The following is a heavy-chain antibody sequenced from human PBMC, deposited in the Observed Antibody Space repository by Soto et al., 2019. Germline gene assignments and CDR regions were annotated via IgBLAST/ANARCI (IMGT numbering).Heavy chain of an antibody. V-gene: IGHV1-69*02. Sequence: SVKVSCKASGGTFSSYTISWVRQAPGQGLEWMGRIIPILGIANYAQKFQGRVTITADKSTSTAYMELSSLRSEDTAVYYCARAHYGSGSYESPFGIWGQGTMVTVSS. CDR2: IIPILGIA. CDR1: GGTFSSYT. J-gene: IGHJ3*02. CDR3: ARAHYGSGSYESPFGI. D-gene: IGHD3-10*01.